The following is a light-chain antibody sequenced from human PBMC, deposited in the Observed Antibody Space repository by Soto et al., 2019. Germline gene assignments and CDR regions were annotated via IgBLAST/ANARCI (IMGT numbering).Light chain of an antibody. CDR2: DAS. CDR3: QQRSNWPPIT. CDR1: QSVSSY. V-gene: IGKV3-11*01. Sequence: PGTLSLSPGERATLSCRASQSVSSYLAWYQQKPGQAPRLLIYDASNRATGIPARFSGSGSGTDFTLTISSLEPEDFAVYYCQQRSNWPPITFGGGTKVDIK. J-gene: IGKJ4*01.